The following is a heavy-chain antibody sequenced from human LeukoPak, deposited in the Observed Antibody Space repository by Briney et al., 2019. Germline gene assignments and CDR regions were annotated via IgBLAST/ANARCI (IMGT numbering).Heavy chain of an antibody. CDR3: ARDLAVAGYNWFDP. CDR1: GYTFTSYY. V-gene: IGHV1-2*02. CDR2: INPNSGGT. Sequence: ASVQVSCKASGYTFTSYYMHWVRQAPGQGLEWMGWINPNSGGTNYAQKFQGRVTMTRDTSISTAYMELSRLRSDDTAVYYCARDLAVAGYNWFDPWGQGTLVTVSA. J-gene: IGHJ5*02. D-gene: IGHD6-19*01.